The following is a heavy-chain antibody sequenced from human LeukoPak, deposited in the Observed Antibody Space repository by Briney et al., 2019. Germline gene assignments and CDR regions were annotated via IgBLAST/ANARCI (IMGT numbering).Heavy chain of an antibody. CDR1: GYSISSGYY. Sequence: SETLSLTCAVSGYSISSGYYWAWIRQSPGKGLECIGSIYHSGTAYYNPSLKSRVTISVDTSKNQFSLKLRSVTAADTAVYFCARERYCGSGGLFDYWGQGTLVTVSS. J-gene: IGHJ4*02. V-gene: IGHV4-38-2*02. D-gene: IGHD3-10*01. CDR2: IYHSGTA. CDR3: ARERYCGSGGLFDY.